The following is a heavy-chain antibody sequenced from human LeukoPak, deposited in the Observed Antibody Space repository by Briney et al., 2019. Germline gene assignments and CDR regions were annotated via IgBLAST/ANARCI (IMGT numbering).Heavy chain of an antibody. CDR3: AQYCSSTSCYYFDY. J-gene: IGHJ4*02. V-gene: IGHV4-59*01. CDR2: IYYSGST. D-gene: IGHD2-2*01. Sequence: SETLSLTCTVSGGSISSYYWSWIRQPPGKGLEWIGYIYYSGSTNYNPSLKSRVTISVDTSKNQFSLKLSSVTAADTAVYYCAQYCSSTSCYYFDYWGQGTLVTVSS. CDR1: GGSISSYY.